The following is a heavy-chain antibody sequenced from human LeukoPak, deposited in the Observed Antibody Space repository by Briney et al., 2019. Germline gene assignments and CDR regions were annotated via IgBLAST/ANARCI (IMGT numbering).Heavy chain of an antibody. Sequence: GGSLRLSCAASGFTFSDHYMDWVRQAPGKGLEWVGRIRNTANSYSTAYAASVRGRFSISRDGSKNSLYLQMNSLKIEDAAVYYCARVGRWEVLGAYDYWGQGTLVTVSS. CDR3: ARVGRWEVLGAYDY. CDR2: IRNTANSYST. V-gene: IGHV3-72*01. J-gene: IGHJ4*02. D-gene: IGHD1-26*01. CDR1: GFTFSDHY.